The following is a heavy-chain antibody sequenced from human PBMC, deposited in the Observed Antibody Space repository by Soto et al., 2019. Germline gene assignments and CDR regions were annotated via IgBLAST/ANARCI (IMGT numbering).Heavy chain of an antibody. CDR3: TTSTDKNAFDI. CDR1: GFTFNSAW. V-gene: IGHV3-15*07. D-gene: IGHD4-17*01. Sequence: PGGSLRLSCAASGFTFNSAWMNWVRQAPGKGLEWVGRIKSKTDGGTTDYAAPVKGRFTISRDDSKNTVYLQMNSLKTEDTAVYYCTTSTDKNAFDIWGQGTMVTVSS. J-gene: IGHJ3*02. CDR2: IKSKTDGGTT.